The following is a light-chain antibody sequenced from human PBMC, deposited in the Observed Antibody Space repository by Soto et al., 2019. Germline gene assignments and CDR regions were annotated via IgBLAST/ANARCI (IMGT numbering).Light chain of an antibody. J-gene: IGKJ4*01. CDR1: QSISSY. CDR3: QQSYSTPDT. V-gene: IGKV1-39*01. CDR2: AAS. Sequence: DIQMTQSPSSLSASVGDRVTITCRASQSISSYLNWYQQKPGKAPKLLIYAASSLQSGVASRFSGSGSGTDFTLTISSLQPEDFATYYCQQSYSTPDTFGGGTKVDIK.